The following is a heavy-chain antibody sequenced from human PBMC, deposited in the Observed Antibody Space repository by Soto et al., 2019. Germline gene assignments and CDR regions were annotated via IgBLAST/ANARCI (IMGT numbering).Heavy chain of an antibody. Sequence: ASVKVSCKASGYTFTSYGISWVRQAPGQGLEWMGWISAYNGNTNYAQKLQGRVTMTTYTSTSTAYMELRSLRSDDTAVYYCARDYRPFRLEIHYFDYWGQGTRVTVAS. CDR2: ISAYNGNT. V-gene: IGHV1-18*01. CDR3: ARDYRPFRLEIHYFDY. J-gene: IGHJ4*02. D-gene: IGHD3-9*01. CDR1: GYTFTSYG.